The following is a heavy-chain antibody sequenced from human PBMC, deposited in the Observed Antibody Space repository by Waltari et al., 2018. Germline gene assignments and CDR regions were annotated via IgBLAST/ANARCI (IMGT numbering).Heavy chain of an antibody. CDR3: ARRSSGAYPDYYYGLDV. CDR1: GGSLSGNSYY. D-gene: IGHD3-22*01. J-gene: IGHJ6*02. CDR2: VHSGGTT. V-gene: IGHV4-39*02. Sequence: QLQLQESGPGLVDPSETLSLTCSVSGGSLSGNSYYWGWIRQPPGKGLEWIGSVHSGGTTYYHPSLKSRISISLDTTEHRFSLKLTSVTAADTAVYYCARRSSGAYPDYYYGLDVWGQGATV.